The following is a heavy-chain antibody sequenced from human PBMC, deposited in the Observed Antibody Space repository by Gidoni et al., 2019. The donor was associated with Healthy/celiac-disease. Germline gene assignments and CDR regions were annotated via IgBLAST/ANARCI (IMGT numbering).Heavy chain of an antibody. CDR3: ARVRGRDGYNFDY. V-gene: IGHV3-21*01. J-gene: IGHJ4*02. D-gene: IGHD5-12*01. Sequence: EVQLVESGGSLVKPGGYLRLSCAAYVFTFSSYSMNWVRQAPGKGLEWVSSISSSSSYIYYADSVKGRFTISRDNAKNSLYLQMNSLRAEDTAVYYCARVRGRDGYNFDYWGQGTLVTVSS. CDR1: VFTFSSYS. CDR2: ISSSSSYI.